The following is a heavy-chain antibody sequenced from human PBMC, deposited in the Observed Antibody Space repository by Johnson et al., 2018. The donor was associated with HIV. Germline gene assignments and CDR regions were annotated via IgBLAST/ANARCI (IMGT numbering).Heavy chain of an antibody. CDR2: INWNGGST. V-gene: IGHV3-20*04. Sequence: VQLVESGGGVIRPGGSLRLSCAASGFTFDDYGMSWVRQAPGKGLDWVSGINWNGGSTGYEGSVKGRFTISRDNSKNTLYLQMNSLRAEDTAVYYCARGAALPAAFDIWGQGTMVTVSS. D-gene: IGHD2-15*01. CDR3: ARGAALPAAFDI. J-gene: IGHJ3*02. CDR1: GFTFDDYG.